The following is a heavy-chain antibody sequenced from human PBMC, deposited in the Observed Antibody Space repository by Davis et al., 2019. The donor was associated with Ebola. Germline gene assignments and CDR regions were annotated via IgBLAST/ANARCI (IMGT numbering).Heavy chain of an antibody. D-gene: IGHD1-26*01. CDR3: ARVGAGGGFDY. CDR1: GFTFNSYD. J-gene: IGHJ4*02. Sequence: PGGSLRLSCAASGFTFNSYDMHWVRQAPGKGLEWVAVIWYDGSNKYYADSVKGRFTISRDNSKNTLYLQMNSLRAEDTAVYYCARVGAGGGFDYWGQGTLVTVSS. CDR2: IWYDGSNK. V-gene: IGHV3-33*01.